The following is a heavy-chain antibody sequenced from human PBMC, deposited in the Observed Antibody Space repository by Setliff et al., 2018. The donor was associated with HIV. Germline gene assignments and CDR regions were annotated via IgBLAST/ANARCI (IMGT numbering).Heavy chain of an antibody. CDR3: ARVPPLKAFGGVISLYYFDY. CDR1: GGSISSGGYY. J-gene: IGHJ4*02. CDR2: IYYSGST. Sequence: SETLSLTCTVSGGSISSGGYYWSWIRQHPGKGLEWIGYIYYSGSTYYNPSLKSRVTISVDTSKNQFSLELSFVTAADTAVYYCARVPPLKAFGGVISLYYFDYWGQGTLVTVSS. D-gene: IGHD3-16*02. V-gene: IGHV4-31*03.